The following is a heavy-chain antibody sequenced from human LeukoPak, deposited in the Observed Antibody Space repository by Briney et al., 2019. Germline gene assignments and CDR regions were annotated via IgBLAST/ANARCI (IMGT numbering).Heavy chain of an antibody. CDR3: AKVQGRASLHGIWFDP. D-gene: IGHD1-14*01. V-gene: IGHV3-23*01. CDR2: ISGSGGST. Sequence: QSGGSLRLSCAASGFTFSSYAMSWVRQAPGKGLEWVSAISGSGGSTYYADSVKGRFTISRDNSKNTLYLQMNSLRAEDTAVYYCAKVQGRASLHGIWFDPWGQGTLVTVSS. J-gene: IGHJ5*02. CDR1: GFTFSSYA.